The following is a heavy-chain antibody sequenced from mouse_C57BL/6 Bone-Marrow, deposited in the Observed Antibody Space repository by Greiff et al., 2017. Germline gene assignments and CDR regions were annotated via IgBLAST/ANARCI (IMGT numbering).Heavy chain of an antibody. CDR1: GYAFTNYL. CDR3: ARDYDYDGAY. J-gene: IGHJ3*01. CDR2: INPGSGGT. V-gene: IGHV1-54*01. D-gene: IGHD2-4*01. Sequence: VQLQQSGAELVRPGTSVKVSCKASGYAFTNYLIEWVKQRPGQGLEWIGVINPGSGGTNYNEKFKGKATLTADKSSSTAYMQLSSLPSEDSAVYFCARDYDYDGAYWGQGTLVTVSA.